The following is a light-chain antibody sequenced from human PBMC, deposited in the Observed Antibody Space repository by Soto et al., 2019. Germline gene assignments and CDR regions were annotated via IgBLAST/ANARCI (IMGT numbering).Light chain of an antibody. J-gene: IGKJ4*01. V-gene: IGKV3-11*01. Sequence: EIVLTQSPATLSLSPGERATLSCRASQSVDSYLAWYQQKPGQAPRLLIYDASSRATGIPARFSGSGSGTDFTLTISSLESEVFAVYYCQHRRSWPLAFGGGTKVEIK. CDR3: QHRRSWPLA. CDR1: QSVDSY. CDR2: DAS.